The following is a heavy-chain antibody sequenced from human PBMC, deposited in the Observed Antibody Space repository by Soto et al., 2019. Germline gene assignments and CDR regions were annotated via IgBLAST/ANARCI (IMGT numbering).Heavy chain of an antibody. D-gene: IGHD2-2*01. V-gene: IGHV3-23*01. J-gene: IGHJ4*02. CDR3: AKNQPSWATRAAFDY. CDR2: ISGGSGDST. Sequence: GGSLRLSCAASGFTFSDYAMNWVRQAPGKGLEWVSGISGGSGDSTFYADSVKGRFTISRDNSKNTLHLQMSSLRTEDAAVYYCAKNQPSWATRAAFDYWGQGTLVTVSS. CDR1: GFTFSDYA.